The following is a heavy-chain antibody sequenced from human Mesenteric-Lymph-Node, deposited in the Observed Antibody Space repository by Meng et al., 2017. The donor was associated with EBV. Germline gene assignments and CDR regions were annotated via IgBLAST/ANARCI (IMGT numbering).Heavy chain of an antibody. J-gene: IGHJ4*02. CDR3: SRESWRAFDY. CDR1: GDSVSNPNVA. Sequence: QVQLQQSGPGLVKPAQTLSPTCAISGDSVSNPNVAWNWIRQSPSRGLEWLGRTYYRSKWYNEYAQSVKGRITINPDTSKSEFSLQLNSVTPDDTAVYYCSRESWRAFDYWGQGTLVTVSS. CDR2: TYYRSKWYN. V-gene: IGHV6-1*01.